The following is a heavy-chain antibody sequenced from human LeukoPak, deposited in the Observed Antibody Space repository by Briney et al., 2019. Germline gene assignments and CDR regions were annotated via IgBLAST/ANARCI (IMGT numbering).Heavy chain of an antibody. J-gene: IGHJ3*02. CDR2: ISGSSTYT. CDR1: GFTFSDYY. V-gene: IGHV3-11*03. Sequence: PGGSLRLSCASSGFTFSDYYMSWIRQAPGKGLEWVSHISGSSTYTNYADSVKGRFTISRDNANNSLYLQMNSLKTEDTAVYYCSTRIYDILTGPPDAFDIWGQGTMVTVSS. D-gene: IGHD3-9*01. CDR3: STRIYDILTGPPDAFDI.